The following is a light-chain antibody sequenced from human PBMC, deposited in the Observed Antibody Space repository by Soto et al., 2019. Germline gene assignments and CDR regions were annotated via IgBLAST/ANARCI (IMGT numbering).Light chain of an antibody. V-gene: IGKV3-15*01. CDR1: QNVGNN. J-gene: IGKJ1*01. Sequence: EIVMTQSPATLSVSPGERATLSCRASQNVGNNLVWYQQKPGQPPRLLIYGASTRATGIPVRFSGGGSGTESTLTISSLQSEDFAVFYCLEYNNWPWTFGQGTKVQIK. CDR2: GAS. CDR3: LEYNNWPWT.